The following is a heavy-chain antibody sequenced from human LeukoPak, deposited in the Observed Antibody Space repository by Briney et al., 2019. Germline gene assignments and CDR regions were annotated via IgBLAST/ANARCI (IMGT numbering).Heavy chain of an antibody. CDR3: ASPVPGTYYFDY. CDR2: ISGSGGST. Sequence: GGSLRLSCAASGFTVSSNYMSWVRQAPGKGLAWVSAISGSGGSTNYADSVKGRFTISRDNSKHTLYLQMNSLRAEDTAVYYCASPVPGTYYFDYWGQGTLVTVSS. V-gene: IGHV3-23*01. J-gene: IGHJ4*02. CDR1: GFTVSSNY.